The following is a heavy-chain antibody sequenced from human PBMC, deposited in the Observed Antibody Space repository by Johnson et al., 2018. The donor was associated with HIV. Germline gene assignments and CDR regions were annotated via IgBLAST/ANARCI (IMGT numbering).Heavy chain of an antibody. J-gene: IGHJ3*02. V-gene: IGHV3-66*01. Sequence: VLLVESGGGLAQPGGSLRLSCAASGITVSSNYMSWVRQAPGKGLEWVSVIFTVGDGYYADAVKGRFTISRDNAKNSLYLQMNSLRAEDTAVYYCARAENCCSGGVCLNDAFDIWGQGTMVTVSS. D-gene: IGHD2-8*02. CDR1: GITVSSNY. CDR2: IFTVGDG. CDR3: ARAENCCSGGVCLNDAFDI.